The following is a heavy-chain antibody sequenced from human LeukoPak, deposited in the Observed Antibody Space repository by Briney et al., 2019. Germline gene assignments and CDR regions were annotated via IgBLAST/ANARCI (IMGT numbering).Heavy chain of an antibody. CDR1: SYTFTKYG. J-gene: IGHJ4*02. CDR3: AREYRGYSYDYFDY. V-gene: IGHV7-4-1*02. D-gene: IGHD5-18*01. Sequence: GASVKVSCKASSYTFTKYGINWVRQAPGQGLEWMGWINTNTGNPTYAQGFTGRFVFSLDTSVSTAYLQISSLKAEDTAVYYCAREYRGYSYDYFDYWGQGTLVTVSS. CDR2: INTNTGNP.